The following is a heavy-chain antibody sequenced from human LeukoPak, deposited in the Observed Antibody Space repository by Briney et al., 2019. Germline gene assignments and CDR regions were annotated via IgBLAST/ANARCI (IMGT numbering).Heavy chain of an antibody. CDR3: ARDARHCTSSSCYSFYLDS. D-gene: IGHD2/OR15-2a*01. V-gene: IGHV1-2*02. CDR2: MNPNSGDT. Sequence: GASVKVSCKASGYTFTGYYIHWVRQAPGQGLDWMGWMNPNSGDTKYAQKFQGRITMTRDTSISTGYMELKWLRSDDTAVYYCARDARHCTSSSCYSFYLDSWDQGTLVTVSS. J-gene: IGHJ4*02. CDR1: GYTFTGYY.